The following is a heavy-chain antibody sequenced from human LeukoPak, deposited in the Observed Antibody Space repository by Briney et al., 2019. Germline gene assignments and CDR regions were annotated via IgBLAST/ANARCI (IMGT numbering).Heavy chain of an antibody. CDR1: GGSFSGYY. Sequence: SETLSLTCAVDGGSFSGYYWSWIRQPPGKGLEWIGEINHSGGTNYNPSLKSRVTISVDTSKNQFSLKLSSVTAADTAVYYCARVLRRRYYFDYWGQGTLVTVSS. D-gene: IGHD4/OR15-4a*01. J-gene: IGHJ4*02. CDR2: INHSGGT. V-gene: IGHV4-34*01. CDR3: ARVLRRRYYFDY.